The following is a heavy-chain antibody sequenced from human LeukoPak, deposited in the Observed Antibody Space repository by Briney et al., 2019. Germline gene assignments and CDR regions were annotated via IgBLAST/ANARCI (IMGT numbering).Heavy chain of an antibody. Sequence: PSETLSLTCTVSGGSISSSSYYWGWIRQPPGKGLEWIGSVYYSGITHYNPSLKSRVTISVDTSKNQFSLRQSSVTAADTAVYYCARQRGYHYDSATNRFSDLWGQGTRVTVSS. J-gene: IGHJ5*02. CDR3: ARQRGYHYDSATNRFSDL. V-gene: IGHV4-39*01. D-gene: IGHD3-22*01. CDR2: VYYSGIT. CDR1: GGSISSSSYY.